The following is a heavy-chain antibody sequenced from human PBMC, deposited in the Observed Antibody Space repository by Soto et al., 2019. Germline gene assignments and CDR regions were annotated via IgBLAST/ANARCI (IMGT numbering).Heavy chain of an antibody. CDR3: ARQYIYGYGLYSDYFDY. CDR1: GFTFSSYW. J-gene: IGHJ4*02. V-gene: IGHV3-74*01. D-gene: IGHD5-18*01. Sequence: EVQLVESGGGLVQPGGSLRLSCAASGFTFSSYWMHWVRQAPGKGLVWVSRINSDGSSTSYADSVKGRFTISRDNAKNTLDLQMNSLRAEDTAVYYCARQYIYGYGLYSDYFDYWGQGTLVTVSS. CDR2: INSDGSST.